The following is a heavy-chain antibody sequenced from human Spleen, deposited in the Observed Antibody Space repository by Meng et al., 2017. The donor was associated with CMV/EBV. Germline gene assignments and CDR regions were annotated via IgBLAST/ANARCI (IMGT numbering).Heavy chain of an antibody. V-gene: IGHV3-7*01. CDR3: ARADGVDTAMVMTLDTLDV. CDR1: GFTFSSYW. D-gene: IGHD5-18*01. J-gene: IGHJ6*02. CDR2: IKQDGSEK. Sequence: GESLKISCAASGFTFSSYWMSWVRQAPGKGLEWVANIKQDGSEKYYVDSMKGRFTISRDNSKNTLYLQMNSLRAEDTAVYYCARADGVDTAMVMTLDTLDVWGQGTTVTVSS.